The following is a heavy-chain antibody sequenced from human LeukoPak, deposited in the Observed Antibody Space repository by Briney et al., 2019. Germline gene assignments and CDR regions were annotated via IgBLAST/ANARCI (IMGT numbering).Heavy chain of an antibody. D-gene: IGHD3-22*01. CDR2: INHSGST. Sequence: SESLSLTCAVYGGSFSGYYWSWIRQPPGKGLEWIGEINHSGSTNYNPSLKSRVTISVDTSKNQFSLKLSSVTAADTAVYYCARGPRVHYYDSSGYPPMLGYWGQGTLVTVSS. V-gene: IGHV4-34*01. J-gene: IGHJ4*02. CDR3: ARGPRVHYYDSSGYPPMLGY. CDR1: GGSFSGYY.